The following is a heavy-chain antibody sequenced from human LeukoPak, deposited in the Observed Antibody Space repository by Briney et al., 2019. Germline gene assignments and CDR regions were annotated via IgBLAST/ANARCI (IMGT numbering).Heavy chain of an antibody. CDR3: AELGITMIGGV. CDR2: ISSSSSYI. J-gene: IGHJ6*04. CDR1: GFTFSSYS. V-gene: IGHV3-21*01. D-gene: IGHD3-10*02. Sequence: PGGSLRLSCAASGFTFSSYSMNWVRQAPGKGLEWVSSISSSSSYIHYADSVKGRFTISRDNAKNPLYLQMNSLRAEDTAVYYCAELGITMIGGVWGKGTTVTISS.